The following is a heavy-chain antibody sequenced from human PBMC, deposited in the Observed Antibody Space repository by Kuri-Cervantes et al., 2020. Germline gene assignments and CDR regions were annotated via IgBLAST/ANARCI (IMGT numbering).Heavy chain of an antibody. CDR1: GFTFSSYS. CDR3: ARGLWVAAAGTFFDY. CDR2: ISSSSSTM. J-gene: IGHJ4*02. V-gene: IGHV3-48*02. Sequence: GGSLRLSCAASGFTFSSYSMNWVRQAPGKGLEWVSYISSSSSTMYYADSVKGRFTISRDNAKNSLYLQMNSLRDEDTAVYYCARGLWVAAAGTFFDYWGQGTLVTVSS. D-gene: IGHD6-13*01.